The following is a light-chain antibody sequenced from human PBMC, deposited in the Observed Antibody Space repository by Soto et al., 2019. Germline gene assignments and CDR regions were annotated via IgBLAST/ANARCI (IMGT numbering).Light chain of an antibody. CDR1: QAISSS. CDR2: GAS. J-gene: IGKJ4*01. CDR3: QQLNSYPLT. V-gene: IGKV1-9*01. Sequence: DLQLTQSPSFLSASVGDKVTITCRASQAISSSLAWYQQNPGKAPKLLIYGASTLQSGVPSRFSGSGSGTEFTLTIGSLQPEDFATYYCQQLNSYPLTFGGGAKVEMK.